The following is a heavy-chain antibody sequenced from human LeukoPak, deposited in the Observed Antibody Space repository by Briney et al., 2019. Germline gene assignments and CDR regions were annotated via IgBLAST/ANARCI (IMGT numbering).Heavy chain of an antibody. CDR2: ISGSGGST. D-gene: IGHD1-26*01. Sequence: GGSLRLSCAASGFTFSSNDMAWVRQAPGKGLEWVSVISGSGGSTSYADSVKGRFTISRDNSKNTLYLQMNNLRADDTAVYYCAKQDSREFDYWGQGTLVTVSS. CDR1: GFTFSSND. J-gene: IGHJ4*02. V-gene: IGHV3-23*01. CDR3: AKQDSREFDY.